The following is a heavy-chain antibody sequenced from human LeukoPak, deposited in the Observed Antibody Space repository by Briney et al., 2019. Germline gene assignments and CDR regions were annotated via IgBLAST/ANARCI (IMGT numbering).Heavy chain of an antibody. D-gene: IGHD2-15*01. CDR1: GFTVSSNY. J-gene: IGHJ3*01. CDR3: TRDSALLGVAFDL. Sequence: GGSLRLSCAASGFTVSSNYMSWVRQAAGKGLEYVAGISSNGDNTDFADSAKGRFTISRDNSKSTLFLQMNSLRAEDTAVYFCTRDSALLGVAFDLWGQGTVVTVSS. V-gene: IGHV3-64D*06. CDR2: ISSNGDNT.